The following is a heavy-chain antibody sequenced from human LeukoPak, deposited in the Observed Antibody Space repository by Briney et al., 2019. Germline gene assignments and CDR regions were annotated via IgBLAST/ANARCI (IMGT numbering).Heavy chain of an antibody. D-gene: IGHD1-26*01. J-gene: IGHJ4*02. V-gene: IGHV3-48*03. CDR1: GFTFSSYE. CDR2: ITSGGSTI. CDR3: ARSSYFDY. Sequence: GGSLRLSCAASGFTFSSYEMNWVRQAPGRGLEWLSYITSGGSTIYYADSVKGRSTISRDNAKNSLYLQMNSLRAGDTDVYYCARSSYFDYWGRGTLVAVSS.